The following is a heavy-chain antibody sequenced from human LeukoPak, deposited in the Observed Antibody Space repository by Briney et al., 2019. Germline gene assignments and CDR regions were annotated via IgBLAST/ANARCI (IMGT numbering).Heavy chain of an antibody. CDR1: DFTFGDYA. CDR2: IRNEAFGGTT. Sequence: GGSLRLSCASSDFTFGDYALSWVRQAPGKGLELVALIRNEAFGGTTEYAASVEGRFSISRDHSNAYLQMNRLQTEDTAVYYCTRGGIVATIVYGMDVWGQGTTVTVS. J-gene: IGHJ6*02. D-gene: IGHD5-12*01. V-gene: IGHV3-49*04. CDR3: TRGGIVATIVYGMDV.